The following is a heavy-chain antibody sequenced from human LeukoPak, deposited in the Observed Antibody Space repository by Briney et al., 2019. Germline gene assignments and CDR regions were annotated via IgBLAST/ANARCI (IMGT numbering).Heavy chain of an antibody. CDR1: GGSFSGYY. CDR3: AGSISGAAAGTFDY. CDR2: INHSGST. V-gene: IGHV4-34*01. J-gene: IGHJ4*02. Sequence: SETLSLTCAVYGGSFSGYYWSWIRQPPGKGLEWIGEINHSGSTNYNPSLKSRVTISVDTSKNQFSLKLSSVTAADTAVYYCAGSISGAAAGTFDYWGQGTLVTVSS. D-gene: IGHD6-13*01.